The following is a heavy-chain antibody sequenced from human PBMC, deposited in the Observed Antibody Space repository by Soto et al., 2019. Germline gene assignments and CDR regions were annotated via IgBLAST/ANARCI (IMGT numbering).Heavy chain of an antibody. Sequence: SEGLSLTCAVRRGSVMSDNHYSTSIRQTPWKGLEWLGFISNTGTTTYNPSLKSRITRSLDTSKNHFSLRRTSVTPADPAEYLCARGIPRDGYNFGSGAMDVRGQGPTCTLSS. CDR2: ISNTGTT. CDR3: ARGIPRDGYNFGSGAMDV. J-gene: IGHJ6*02. D-gene: IGHD5-12*01. V-gene: IGHV4-61*03. CDR1: RGSVMSDNHY.